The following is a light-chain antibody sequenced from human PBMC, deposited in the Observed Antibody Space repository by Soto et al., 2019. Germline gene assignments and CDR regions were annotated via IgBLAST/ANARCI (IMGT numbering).Light chain of an antibody. CDR2: KAS. Sequence: DIQLTQSPSTLSASVGDRFTITCRASQSIDTWLAWHQQKPGKAPKLLISKASSLESGVPSRFSGSGSGTEFTLTISSLQPDDFATYYCQHYNSYSEAFGQGTKVDI. CDR1: QSIDTW. CDR3: QHYNSYSEA. V-gene: IGKV1-5*03. J-gene: IGKJ1*01.